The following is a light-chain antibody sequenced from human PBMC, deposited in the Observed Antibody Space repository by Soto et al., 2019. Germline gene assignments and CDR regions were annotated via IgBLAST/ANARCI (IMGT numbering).Light chain of an antibody. Sequence: DIQMTQSPSSLSASVGDRVTITCQASQDISNYLNWYQQKPGKAPKLLIYDASNFETGVPLRFRGRGSGTDFNFTIRRLQPEDIARYYCQQYDNLPIPFGQGTRLEIK. CDR3: QQYDNLPIP. CDR2: DAS. J-gene: IGKJ5*01. V-gene: IGKV1-33*01. CDR1: QDISNY.